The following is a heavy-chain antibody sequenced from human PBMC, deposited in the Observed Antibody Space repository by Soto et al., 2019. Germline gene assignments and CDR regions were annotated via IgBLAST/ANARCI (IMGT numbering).Heavy chain of an antibody. CDR1: GGSISGSY. V-gene: IGHV4-59*01. D-gene: IGHD6-19*01. J-gene: IGHJ4*02. Sequence: LSLTCSVSGGSISGSYWSWIRQSPGKGLEWLGYVYYTGSTNYSPSLRSRVSISVDTSKNEFSLRLSSVTAADAAVYFCARSVAVPGAHIDYWGQGTQVTVS. CDR3: ARSVAVPGAHIDY. CDR2: VYYTGST.